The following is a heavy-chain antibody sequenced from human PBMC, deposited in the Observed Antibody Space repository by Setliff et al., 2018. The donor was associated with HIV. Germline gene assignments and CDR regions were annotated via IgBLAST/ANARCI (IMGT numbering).Heavy chain of an antibody. CDR2: IKTKTQRGTT. D-gene: IGHD3-22*01. J-gene: IGHJ4*02. Sequence: GGSLRLSCAASGFTFSGYEMNWVRQAPGKGLEWVGRIKTKTQRGTTDYAAPAKGRFIISRDDSKNTLYLQMNSLRSEDTAVYYCVTGVGTSSVDYWGQGTMVTVSS. CDR3: VTGVGTSSVDY. CDR1: GFTFSGYE. V-gene: IGHV3-15*01.